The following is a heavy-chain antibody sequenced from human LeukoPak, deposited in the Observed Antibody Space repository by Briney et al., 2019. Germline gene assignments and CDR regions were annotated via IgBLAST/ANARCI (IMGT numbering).Heavy chain of an antibody. J-gene: IGHJ3*02. CDR2: IYTRGTT. D-gene: IGHD5-12*01. Sequence: PSEALSLTCILSGGSISRYSWTWIRQPAGEGLEWIGRIYTRGTTHYEPPLKSRVTMSVDTSKNQFSLKLSSVTAADTAVYYCAGEAGGGYARAFDIWGQGTMVTVSS. CDR1: GGSISRYS. CDR3: AGEAGGGYARAFDI. V-gene: IGHV4-4*07.